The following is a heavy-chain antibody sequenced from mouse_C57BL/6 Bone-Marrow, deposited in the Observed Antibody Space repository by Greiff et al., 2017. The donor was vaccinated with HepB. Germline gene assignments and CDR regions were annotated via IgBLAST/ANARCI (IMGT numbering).Heavy chain of an antibody. CDR1: GFTFSSYA. D-gene: IGHD2-3*01. J-gene: IGHJ2*01. V-gene: IGHV5-4*03. CDR3: ARDGYQSYYFDY. CDR2: ISDGGSYT. Sequence: DVKLVESGGGLVKPGGSLKLSCAASGFTFSSYAMSWVRQTPEKRLEWVATISDGGSYTYYPDNVKGRFTISRDNAKNNLYLQMSHLKSEDTAMYYCARDGYQSYYFDYWGQGTTLTVSS.